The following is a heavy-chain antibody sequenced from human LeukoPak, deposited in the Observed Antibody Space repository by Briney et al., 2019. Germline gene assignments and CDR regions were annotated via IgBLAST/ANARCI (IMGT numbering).Heavy chain of an antibody. J-gene: IGHJ6*03. D-gene: IGHD2-2*02. CDR2: IIPILGIA. CDR1: GGTFSSYT. V-gene: IGHV1-69*02. Sequence: SVKVSCKASGGTFSSYTISWVRQAPGQGLEWMGRIIPILGIANYAQKFQGRVTITADKSTSTAYMELSSLRSEDTAVYYCARSPLTDIVVVPAAIYYCYYMDVWGKGTTVTVSS. CDR3: ARSPLTDIVVVPAAIYYCYYMDV.